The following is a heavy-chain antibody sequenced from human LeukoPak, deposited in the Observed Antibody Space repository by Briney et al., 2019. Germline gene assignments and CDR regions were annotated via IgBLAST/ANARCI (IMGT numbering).Heavy chain of an antibody. CDR3: ARERSSQGYFDF. V-gene: IGHV5-51*01. Sequence: GESLKISCKASGYIFTNYWIAWVRQMPGKGLEWMGIIYPGDSDTKYSPSFQGQVTISADKSINTAYLQWSSLKASDTAMYYCARERSSQGYFDFWGQGTLVTVSS. J-gene: IGHJ4*02. D-gene: IGHD6-6*01. CDR1: GYIFTNYW. CDR2: IYPGDSDT.